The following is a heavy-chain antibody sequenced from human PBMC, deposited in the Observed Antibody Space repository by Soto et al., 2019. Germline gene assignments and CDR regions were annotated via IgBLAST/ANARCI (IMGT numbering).Heavy chain of an antibody. CDR2: SIPILTTP. D-gene: IGHD2-8*02. Sequence: QVQLVQSGAEVKKTGSSVKVSCKASGGTFSIYGFSWVRQAPGQGPEWIGGSIPILTTPNYAQKFQGRVTIVADESTTTVYMELSSLKSEDTAVYYCATSVGIAPTGEDGMDVWGQGTSVTVSS. J-gene: IGHJ6*02. CDR3: ATSVGIAPTGEDGMDV. V-gene: IGHV1-69*01. CDR1: GGTFSIYG.